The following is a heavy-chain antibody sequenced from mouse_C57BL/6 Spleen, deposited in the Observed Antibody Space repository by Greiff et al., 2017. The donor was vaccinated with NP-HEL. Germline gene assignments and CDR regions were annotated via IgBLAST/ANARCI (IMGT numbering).Heavy chain of an antibody. Sequence: VQLQQSGPGLVKPSQSLSLTCSVTGYSITSGYYWNWIRQFPGNKLEWMGYISYDGSNNYNPSLKNRISITRDTSKNQVFLKLNSVTTEDTATYYCAGAQVSYAMDYWGQGTSVTVSS. CDR3: AGAQVSYAMDY. D-gene: IGHD3-2*02. J-gene: IGHJ4*01. CDR2: ISYDGSN. V-gene: IGHV3-6*01. CDR1: GYSITSGYY.